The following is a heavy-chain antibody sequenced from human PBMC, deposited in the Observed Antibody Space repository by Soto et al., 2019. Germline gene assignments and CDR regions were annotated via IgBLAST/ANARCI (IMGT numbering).Heavy chain of an antibody. CDR3: ARGRGAAADYFDF. CDR1: GFTFSDYY. V-gene: IGHV3-11*05. CDR2: ISSNTSHT. J-gene: IGHJ4*02. Sequence: QVQLVESGGGLVKPGGSLRLSCAVSGFTFSDYYMTWIRQAPGKGLEWVSYISSNTSHTNYADSVKCRFTISRDNAKNSLFLQMNSLRAEDPAVYYCARGRGAAADYFDFWGQGTLVTVSS. D-gene: IGHD6-13*01.